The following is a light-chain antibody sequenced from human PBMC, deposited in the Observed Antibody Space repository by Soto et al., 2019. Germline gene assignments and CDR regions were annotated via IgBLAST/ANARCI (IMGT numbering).Light chain of an antibody. CDR1: QSVLYSSNNKNY. CDR3: QQYYGSPWT. Sequence: DIVMTQSPDSLAVSLGERATINCKSSQSVLYSSNNKNYLAWLQQKPGQPPKLLIYWASTRESGVPDRFSGSGSGTDFTLSISSLQAEDVAVYYCQQYYGSPWTFGQGTKVEI. J-gene: IGKJ1*01. CDR2: WAS. V-gene: IGKV4-1*01.